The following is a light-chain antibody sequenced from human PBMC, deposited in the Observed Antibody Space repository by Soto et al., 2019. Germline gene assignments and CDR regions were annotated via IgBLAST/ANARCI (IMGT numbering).Light chain of an antibody. CDR2: LNNDGSH. CDR1: SGHSSYA. V-gene: IGLV4-69*01. J-gene: IGLJ2*01. Sequence: QLVLTQSPSASASLGASVKLTCTLSSGHSSYAIAWHQKQPGKGPRYLMDLNNDGSHTKGDGIPDRFSGSSSGAERYLIISSLQSEDEADYYCRTWGTGFQVFGGGTKLTVL. CDR3: RTWGTGFQV.